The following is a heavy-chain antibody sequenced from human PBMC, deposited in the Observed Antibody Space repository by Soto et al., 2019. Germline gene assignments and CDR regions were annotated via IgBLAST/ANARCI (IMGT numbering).Heavy chain of an antibody. J-gene: IGHJ4*02. CDR1: GFTFSSYG. CDR2: IWYDGSNK. CDR3: ARDAATVTAFFFDY. Sequence: QVQLVESGGGVVQPGRSLRLSCAASGFTFSSYGMHWVRQAPGKGLEWVAVIWYDGSNKYYADSVKGRFTISRDNSKNTLYLQMNSLRAEDTAVYYCARDAATVTAFFFDYWGQGTLVTVSS. V-gene: IGHV3-33*01. D-gene: IGHD4-17*01.